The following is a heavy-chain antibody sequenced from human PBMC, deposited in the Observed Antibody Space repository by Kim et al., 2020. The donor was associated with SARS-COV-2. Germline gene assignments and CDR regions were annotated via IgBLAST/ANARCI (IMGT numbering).Heavy chain of an antibody. CDR2: ILYTVST. Sequence: SETLSLTCTVSGGSIRSTNHYWGWIRQPPGKGLEWIGNILYTVSTYYNPSLKSRVTISVDMSKNKFSLKLSSVTAADTSVYYCAVLGIYYDHDPWGQGTLVTFSS. CDR3: AVLGIYYDHDP. CDR1: GGSIRSTNHY. D-gene: IGHD3-22*01. V-gene: IGHV4-39*01. J-gene: IGHJ5*02.